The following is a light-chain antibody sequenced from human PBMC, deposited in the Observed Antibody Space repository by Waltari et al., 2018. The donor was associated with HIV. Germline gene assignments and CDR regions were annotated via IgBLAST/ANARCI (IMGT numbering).Light chain of an antibody. V-gene: IGLV2-8*01. J-gene: IGLJ2*01. CDR2: EVT. CDR1: SSDVGGYNY. Sequence: QSVLTQPPSASGSPGQSLTISCTGTSSDVGGYNYVSWYQQHPGKAPKLMIYEVTKRPPGVPDRVSGSKSGNTASLTVSGLQAEDEAEYYCSSYVGSSNVVFGGGTKLTVL. CDR3: SSYVGSSNVV.